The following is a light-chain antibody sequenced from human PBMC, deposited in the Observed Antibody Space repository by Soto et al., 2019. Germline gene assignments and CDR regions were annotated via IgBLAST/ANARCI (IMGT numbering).Light chain of an antibody. CDR1: SSNIGSNT. CDR2: GNN. J-gene: IGLJ1*01. Sequence: QSVLTQPPSASGTPGQRVTISCSGSSSNIGSNTVNWYQQLPGTAPKLLIYGNNQRPSGVPDRFSGSKSGTSASLAISGLQSEDEADYYCAAWDDSLNGYVFGTGTKVTLL. V-gene: IGLV1-44*01. CDR3: AAWDDSLNGYV.